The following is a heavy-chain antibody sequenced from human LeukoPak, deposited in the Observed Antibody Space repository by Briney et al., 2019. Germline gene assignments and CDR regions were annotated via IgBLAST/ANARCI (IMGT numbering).Heavy chain of an antibody. CDR1: GGSISSYY. J-gene: IGHJ3*02. CDR2: IYYSGST. Sequence: SETLTLTCTVSGGSISSYYWSWIRQPPGKGLEWIGYIYYSGSTNYNPSLKSRVTISVDTSKNQFSLKLSSVTAADTAVYYCARYSDPGSYRDAFDIWGRRTMVTVSS. D-gene: IGHD1-26*01. CDR3: ARYSDPGSYRDAFDI. V-gene: IGHV4-59*01.